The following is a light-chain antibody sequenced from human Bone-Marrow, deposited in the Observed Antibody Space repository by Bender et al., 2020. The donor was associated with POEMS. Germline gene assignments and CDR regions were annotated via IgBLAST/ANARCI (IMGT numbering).Light chain of an antibody. Sequence: SVLTQPPSASGTPRQSVSISCSGGSIGRNPIYWYQQLPGTAPRLVMYAVDRRPSGVPNRFSASKSGSSASLAISGLQSEDADDYYCSTWDDRLNAWLFGGGTKLTVL. J-gene: IGLJ3*02. CDR2: AVD. V-gene: IGLV1-44*01. CDR3: STWDDRLNAWL. CDR1: SIGRNP.